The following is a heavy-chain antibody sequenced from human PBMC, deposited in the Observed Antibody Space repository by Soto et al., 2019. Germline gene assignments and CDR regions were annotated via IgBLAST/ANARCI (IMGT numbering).Heavy chain of an antibody. V-gene: IGHV1-69*04. D-gene: IGHD4-17*01. CDR1: GGTFSSYT. Sequence: SVKVSCKASGGTFSSYTISWVRQAPGQGLEWMGRIIPILGIANYAQKNQGRVTITADKSTSTAYMELRSLRSDDTAVFYCARDGANGDYAYYYYGMDVWGQGTTVTVSS. CDR2: IIPILGIA. J-gene: IGHJ6*02. CDR3: ARDGANGDYAYYYYGMDV.